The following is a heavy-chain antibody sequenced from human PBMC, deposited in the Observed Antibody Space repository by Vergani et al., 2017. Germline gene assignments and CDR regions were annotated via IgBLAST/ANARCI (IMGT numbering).Heavy chain of an antibody. V-gene: IGHV4-38-2*01. Sequence: QVQLQESGPGLVKPSETLTLTCDVSDSSIMTKPYWGWFRPSPGKGLEWIGCIHHSGDTHYNSSLKSRVSISIVSSSKFSLSLTSVTAADTAIYYCARHRGSGGFFPSSYFYGMDVWGHGTTVTVSS. CDR2: IHHSGDT. CDR1: DSSIMTKPY. D-gene: IGHD3-10*01. J-gene: IGHJ6*02. CDR3: ARHRGSGGFFPSSYFYGMDV.